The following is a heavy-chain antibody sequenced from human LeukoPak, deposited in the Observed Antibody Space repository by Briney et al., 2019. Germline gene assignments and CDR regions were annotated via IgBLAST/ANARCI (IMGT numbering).Heavy chain of an antibody. V-gene: IGHV4-59*01. CDR1: GGSISSYY. CDR3: ARGSEWLLLPYYYYYMDV. D-gene: IGHD3-3*01. Sequence: SETLSLTCTVSGGSISSYYWSWIRQPPGKGLEWIGYIYYSGSSNYNPSLKSRVTISVDTSKNQFSLKLSSVTAADTAVYYCARGSEWLLLPYYYYYMDVWGKGTTVTVSS. J-gene: IGHJ6*03. CDR2: IYYSGSS.